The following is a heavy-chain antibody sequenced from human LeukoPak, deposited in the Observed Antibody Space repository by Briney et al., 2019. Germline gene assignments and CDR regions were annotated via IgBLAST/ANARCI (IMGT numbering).Heavy chain of an antibody. Sequence: GGSLRLSCAASGFTFSSYWMSWVRQAPGKGLEWVANIKQDGSEKYYVDSVKGRFTISRDNAKNSLYLQMNSLRAEDTAVYYCAKSPEDDYDDYVIRFDPWGQGTLVTVSS. CDR2: IKQDGSEK. CDR3: AKSPEDDYDDYVIRFDP. D-gene: IGHD4-17*01. V-gene: IGHV3-7*03. J-gene: IGHJ5*02. CDR1: GFTFSSYW.